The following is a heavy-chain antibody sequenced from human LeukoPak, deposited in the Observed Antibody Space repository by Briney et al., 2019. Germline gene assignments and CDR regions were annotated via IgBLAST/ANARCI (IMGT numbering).Heavy chain of an antibody. Sequence: PSETLSLTCTVSGGSISSYYWSWIRQPPGKGLEWIGYIYTSGSTNYNPSLKSRVTISVDTSKNQFSLKLSSVTAADTAVYYCARYAVAAAGFYYYYYMDVWGKGTTVTVSS. CDR1: GGSISSYY. CDR3: ARYAVAAAGFYYYYYMDV. D-gene: IGHD6-13*01. J-gene: IGHJ6*03. CDR2: IYTSGST. V-gene: IGHV4-4*09.